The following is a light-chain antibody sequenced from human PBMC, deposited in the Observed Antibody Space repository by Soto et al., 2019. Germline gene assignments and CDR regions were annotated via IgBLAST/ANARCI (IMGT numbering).Light chain of an antibody. CDR2: ATS. CDR1: QTVSTY. CDR3: QQTYTTPRT. J-gene: IGKJ1*01. Sequence: DTQMTQSPSSLSASVGDRISITCRASQTVSTYLNWYQQKPGKAPTLLISATSTLQSGVPSRFSGSGSGTECTLTITSLQPEDVATYYCQQTYTTPRTFGQGTKVDIK. V-gene: IGKV1-39*01.